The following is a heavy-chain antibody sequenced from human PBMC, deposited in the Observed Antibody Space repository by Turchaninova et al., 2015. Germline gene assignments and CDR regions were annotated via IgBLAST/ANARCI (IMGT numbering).Heavy chain of an antibody. CDR2: INPNSGAT. V-gene: IGHV1-2*06. J-gene: IGHJ4*02. CDR1: GYTFTDCY. D-gene: IGHD4-11*01. CDR3: VGETVHNDEYYFDY. Sequence: LVQSGAEVKEPGASVKVSCKASGYTFTDCYIHWVRQAPGQGLEWMGRINPNSGATNYAQKCQGRVTMTRDTSISTAYMELNSLRSDDTTLYYCVGETVHNDEYYFDYWGQGTLVTVSS.